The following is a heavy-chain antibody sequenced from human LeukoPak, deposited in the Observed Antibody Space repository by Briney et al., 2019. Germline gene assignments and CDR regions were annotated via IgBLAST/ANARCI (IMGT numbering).Heavy chain of an antibody. V-gene: IGHV3-21*01. CDR2: ISSSSSYI. D-gene: IGHD3-10*01. CDR1: GFTFNTFW. CDR3: ARDTLLWFGGNYYYMDV. J-gene: IGHJ6*03. Sequence: GGSLRLSCAASGFTFNTFWMSWVRQAPGKGLEWVSSISSSSSYIYYADSVKGRFTISRDNAKNSLYLQMNSLRAEDTAVYYCARDTLLWFGGNYYYMDVWGKGTTVTVSS.